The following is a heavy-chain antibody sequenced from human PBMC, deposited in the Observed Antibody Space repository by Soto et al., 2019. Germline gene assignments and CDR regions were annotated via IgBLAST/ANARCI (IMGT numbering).Heavy chain of an antibody. CDR3: AMTTVRGTLEYYYYMDV. J-gene: IGHJ6*03. V-gene: IGHV3-64*01. CDR2: ISSNGGST. Sequence: GGSLRLSCAASGFTFSSYAMHWVRQAPGKGLEYVSAISSNGGSTYYANFVKGRFTISRDNSKNTLYLQMGSLRAEDMAVYYCAMTTVRGTLEYYYYMDVWGKGTTVTVSS. D-gene: IGHD4-4*01. CDR1: GFTFSSYA.